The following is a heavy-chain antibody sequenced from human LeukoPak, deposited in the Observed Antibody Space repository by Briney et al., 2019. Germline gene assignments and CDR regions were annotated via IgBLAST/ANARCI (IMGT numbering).Heavy chain of an antibody. J-gene: IGHJ5*02. CDR2: INHSGST. D-gene: IGHD2-15*01. Sequence: PSETLSLTCAVYGGSFSGYYWSWIRQPPGKGLEWIGEINHSGSTNYNPSLKSRVTISVDTSKNQFSLKLSSVTAADTAVYYCARAGYCSGGSCYRKRGTLVNWFDPWGQGTLVTVSS. CDR1: GGSFSGYY. V-gene: IGHV4-34*01. CDR3: ARAGYCSGGSCYRKRGTLVNWFDP.